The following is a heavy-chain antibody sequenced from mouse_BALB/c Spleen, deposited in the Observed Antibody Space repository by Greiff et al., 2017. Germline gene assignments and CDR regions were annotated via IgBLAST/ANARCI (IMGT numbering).Heavy chain of an antibody. J-gene: IGHJ4*01. CDR3: ARRGYYGSRDAMDY. CDR1: GYTFTNYW. V-gene: IGHV1-63*02. CDR2: IYPGGGYT. Sequence: QVQLQQSGAELVRPGTSVKISCKASGYTFTNYWLGWVKQRPGHGLEWIGDIYPGGGYTNYNEKFKGKATLTADTSSSTAYMQLSSLTSEDSAVYFCARRGYYGSRDAMDYWGQGTSVTVSS. D-gene: IGHD1-1*01.